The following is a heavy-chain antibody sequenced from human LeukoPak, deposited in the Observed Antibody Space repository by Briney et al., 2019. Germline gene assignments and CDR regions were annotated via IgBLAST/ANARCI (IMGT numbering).Heavy chain of an antibody. CDR3: AREPTVTTFDY. CDR2: ISYDGSNK. Sequence: GGPLRLSCAASGFTFSSYAMHWVRQAPGKGLEWVAVISYDGSNKYYADSVKGRFTISRDNSKNTLYLQMNSLRAEDTAVYYCAREPTVTTFDYWGQGTLVTVSS. CDR1: GFTFSSYA. J-gene: IGHJ4*02. D-gene: IGHD4-11*01. V-gene: IGHV3-30-3*01.